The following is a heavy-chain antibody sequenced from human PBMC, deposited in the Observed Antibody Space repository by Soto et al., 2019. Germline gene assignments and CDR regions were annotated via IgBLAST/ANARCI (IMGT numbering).Heavy chain of an antibody. V-gene: IGHV3-30*18. CDR1: GFTFSSYG. D-gene: IGHD3-22*01. CDR2: ISYDGSNK. Sequence: GGSLRLSCAASGFTFSSYGMHWVRQAPGKGLEWVAVISYDGSNKYYADSVKGRFTISRDNSKNTLYLQMNSLRAEDTAVYYCAKDFHRINYYDSSGYSPFYFDYWGQGTLVTVSS. J-gene: IGHJ4*02. CDR3: AKDFHRINYYDSSGYSPFYFDY.